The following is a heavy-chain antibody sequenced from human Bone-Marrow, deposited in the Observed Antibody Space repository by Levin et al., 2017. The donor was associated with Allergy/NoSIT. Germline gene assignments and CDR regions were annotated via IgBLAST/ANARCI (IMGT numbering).Heavy chain of an antibody. CDR1: GFTFSSYA. J-gene: IGHJ6*02. CDR2: ISYDGSNK. V-gene: IGHV3-30*04. D-gene: IGHD3-9*01. CDR3: ASDLTGMWYYGMDG. Sequence: GGSLRLSCAASGFTFSSYAMHWVRQAPGKGLEWVAVISYDGSNKYYADSVKGRFTISRDNSKNTLYLQMNSLRAEDTAVYYCASDLTGMWYYGMDGWGQGTTVTVSS.